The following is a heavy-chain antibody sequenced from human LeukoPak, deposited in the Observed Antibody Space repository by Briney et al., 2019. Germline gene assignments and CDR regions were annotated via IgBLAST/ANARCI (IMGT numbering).Heavy chain of an antibody. CDR2: IYYSGST. Sequence: SETLSLTCTVSGGSISSSSYYWGWIRQPPGKGLEWIGSIYYSGSTYYNPSLKSRVTISVDTYKNQFSLKLSSVTAADTAVYYCARILGIVGATSADWFDPWGQGTLVTVSS. D-gene: IGHD1-26*01. J-gene: IGHJ5*02. CDR3: ARILGIVGATSADWFDP. CDR1: GGSISSSSYY. V-gene: IGHV4-39*01.